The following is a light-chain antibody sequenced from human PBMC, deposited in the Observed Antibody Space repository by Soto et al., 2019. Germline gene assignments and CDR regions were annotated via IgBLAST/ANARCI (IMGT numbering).Light chain of an antibody. CDR2: KAS. CDR1: QSISSW. CDR3: QQYNSYPFT. J-gene: IGKJ3*01. Sequence: SASVGDRVTITCRASQSISSWLAWYQQKPGKAPKLLIYKASSLESGVPSRFSGSGSGTEFTLTISSLQPDDFATYYCQQYNSYPFTFGPGTKVDIK. V-gene: IGKV1-5*03.